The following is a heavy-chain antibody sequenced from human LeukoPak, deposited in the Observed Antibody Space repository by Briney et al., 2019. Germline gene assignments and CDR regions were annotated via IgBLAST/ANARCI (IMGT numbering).Heavy chain of an antibody. CDR3: ARDGYYYDSSGLYYFDY. Sequence: SETLSLTCGVSGGSFSFYYWSWIRQPAGKGLEWIGRIHTSGSTNYNPSLKSRVTMSADTSKNQFYLKLSSVTAADTAVYYCARDGYYYDSSGLYYFDYWGQGTLVTVSS. V-gene: IGHV4-4*07. CDR1: GGSFSFYY. CDR2: IHTSGST. J-gene: IGHJ4*02. D-gene: IGHD3-22*01.